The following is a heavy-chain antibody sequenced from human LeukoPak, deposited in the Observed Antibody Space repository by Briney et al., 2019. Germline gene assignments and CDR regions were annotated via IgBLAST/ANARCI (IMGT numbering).Heavy chain of an antibody. CDR3: AREDYDYVWGSYRLEYYFDY. CDR1: GGSFSGYY. Sequence: PSETLSLTCTVYGGSFSGYYWSWIRQPPGKGLEWIGEINHSGSTNYNPSLKSRVTISVDTSKNQFSLKLSSVTAADTAVYYCAREDYDYVWGSYRLEYYFDYWGQGTLVTASS. V-gene: IGHV4-34*01. CDR2: INHSGST. D-gene: IGHD3-16*02. J-gene: IGHJ4*02.